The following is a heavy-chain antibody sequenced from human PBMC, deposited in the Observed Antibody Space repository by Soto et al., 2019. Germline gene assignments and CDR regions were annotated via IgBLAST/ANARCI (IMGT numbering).Heavy chain of an antibody. D-gene: IGHD3-10*01. CDR2: FDPEDGET. V-gene: IGHV1-24*01. CDR1: GYTLTELS. Sequence: ASVKVSCKVSGYTLTELSMHWVRQAPGKGLEWMGGFDPEDGETIYAQKFQGRVTMTEDTSTDTAYMELSRLRSDDTAVYYCAREEYGSHYYGLDVWGQGTTVTVSS. CDR3: AREEYGSHYYGLDV. J-gene: IGHJ6*02.